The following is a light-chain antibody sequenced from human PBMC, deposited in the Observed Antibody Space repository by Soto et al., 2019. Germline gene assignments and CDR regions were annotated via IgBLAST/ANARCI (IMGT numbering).Light chain of an antibody. V-gene: IGKV1-9*01. CDR3: EQVDSYPLT. CDR1: QGIRTY. J-gene: IGKJ4*01. Sequence: DIQLTQSPSFLSASVGDRVTITCRASQGIRTYLSSYQQKVGKAPNLLIYDAFTLQSGVPSRFSGSGSGTEFTLTSGRLQPADFGAYYGEQVDSYPLTFGGGTSVDIK. CDR2: DAF.